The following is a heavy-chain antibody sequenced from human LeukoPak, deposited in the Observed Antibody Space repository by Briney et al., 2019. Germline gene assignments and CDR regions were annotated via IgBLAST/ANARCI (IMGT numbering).Heavy chain of an antibody. CDR3: AGDADTINWFFF. J-gene: IGHJ5*01. CDR1: GDSFSRRSSY. CDR2: ISYSGNT. V-gene: IGHV4-39*07. D-gene: IGHD2-2*01. Sequence: PSETLSLTCTASGDSFSRRSSYWGWLRQPPGKGLEWIGSISYSGNTSYNPSLKSRVTISVDTSKSQFSLKLTSVTAADTAVYYCAGDADTINWFFFWGQGTPVTVSS.